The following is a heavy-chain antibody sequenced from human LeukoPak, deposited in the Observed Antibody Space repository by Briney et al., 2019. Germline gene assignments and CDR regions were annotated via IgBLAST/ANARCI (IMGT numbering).Heavy chain of an antibody. D-gene: IGHD2-2*01. CDR3: ARDPEYCSSTSCYQYYYYGMDV. CDR1: GFTFSSYA. V-gene: IGHV3-30-3*01. J-gene: IGHJ6*02. Sequence: PGRSLRLSCAAPGFTFSSYAMHWVRQAPGKGLEWVAVISYDGSNKYYADSVKGRFTISRDNSKNTLYLQMNSLRAEDTAVYYCARDPEYCSSTSCYQYYYYGMDVWGQGTTVTVSS. CDR2: ISYDGSNK.